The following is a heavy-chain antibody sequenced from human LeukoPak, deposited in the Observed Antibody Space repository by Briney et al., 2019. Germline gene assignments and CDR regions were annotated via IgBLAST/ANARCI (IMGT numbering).Heavy chain of an antibody. CDR1: GYTFTSYG. CDR2: ISAYNGNT. V-gene: IGHV1-18*01. D-gene: IGHD2-2*02. J-gene: IGHJ6*02. Sequence: SVKVSCKASGYTFTSYGISWVRQAPGQGLEWMGWISAYNGNTNYAQRLQGRVTMTTDTSTSTAYMELRSLRSDDTAVYYCARDVVVVPAAILRDPYYYHGMDVWGQGTTVTVSS. CDR3: ARDVVVVPAAILRDPYYYHGMDV.